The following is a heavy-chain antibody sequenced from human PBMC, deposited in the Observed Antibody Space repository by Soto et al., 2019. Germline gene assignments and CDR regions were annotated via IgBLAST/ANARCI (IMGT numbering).Heavy chain of an antibody. V-gene: IGHV3-33*01. CDR1: GFNFENFG. CDR2: ISNDENIK. J-gene: IGHJ4*02. Sequence: SLGLSCVASGFNFENFGMHWVRQAPGKGLEWVTVISNDENIKQDSVRGRFAIARDNAKNTLYLQLTSLRAEDTAIYYCARGVRGVLDYWGQGTLVTVSS. CDR3: ARGVRGVLDY. D-gene: IGHD5-12*01.